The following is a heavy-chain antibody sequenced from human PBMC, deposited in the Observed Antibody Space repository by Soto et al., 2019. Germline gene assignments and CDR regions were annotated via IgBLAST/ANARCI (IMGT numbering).Heavy chain of an antibody. V-gene: IGHV1-18*01. CDR3: ARSGQSWFYFSSTSCYNDYYYMDV. CDR1: GYTFTSYG. J-gene: IGHJ6*03. D-gene: IGHD2-2*02. CDR2: ISAYNGNT. Sequence: ASVKVSCKASGYTFTSYGISWVRQAPGQGLEWMGWISAYNGNTNYAQKFQGWVTMTRDTSISTAYMELSRLRSDDTAAYYCARSGQSWFYFSSTSCYNDYYYMDVWGKGTTVTVSS.